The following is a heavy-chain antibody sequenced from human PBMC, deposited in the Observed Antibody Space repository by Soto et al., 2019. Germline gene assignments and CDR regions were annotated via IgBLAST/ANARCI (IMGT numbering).Heavy chain of an antibody. Sequence: QLQLQESGPGLVKPSETLSLTCSVSGGSISSSSYFWGWIRQPPGKGLEWIGSIYYSGSTYYNPSLKXRXTXSXTTSKNQFSLKLSSVTAADTAVYYCARHPSDFWFDPWGQGTLVTVSS. CDR1: GGSISSSSYF. V-gene: IGHV4-39*01. CDR2: IYYSGST. CDR3: ARHPSDFWFDP. D-gene: IGHD2-21*02. J-gene: IGHJ5*02.